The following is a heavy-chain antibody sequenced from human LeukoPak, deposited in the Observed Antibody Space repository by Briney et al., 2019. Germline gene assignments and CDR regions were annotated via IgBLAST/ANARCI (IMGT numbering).Heavy chain of an antibody. CDR3: ARGPQPYDDSGSRAFDI. J-gene: IGHJ3*02. Sequence: PGGSLRLSCAASGFTFSDYAMHWVRQAPGKKLEYASTISSNGDITYYATSVKGRFTISRDNSKNTLFLQLGSLRAEDMAVYYCARGPQPYDDSGSRAFDIWGQGAMVTVSS. CDR1: GFTFSDYA. D-gene: IGHD4-17*01. CDR2: ISSNGDIT. V-gene: IGHV3-64*01.